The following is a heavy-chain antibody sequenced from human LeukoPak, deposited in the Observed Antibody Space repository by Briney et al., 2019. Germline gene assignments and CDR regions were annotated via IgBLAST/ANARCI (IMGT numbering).Heavy chain of an antibody. V-gene: IGHV3-30*18. D-gene: IGHD4-17*01. J-gene: IGHJ3*02. CDR1: GFTFSSYG. CDR2: ISYDGSNK. Sequence: GRSLRLSCAASGFTFSSYGMHWVRQAPGKGLEWVAVISYDGSNKYYADSVKGRFTIFRDNSKNTLYLQMNSLRAEDTAVYYCAKVLYGTDAFDIWGQGTMVTVSS. CDR3: AKVLYGTDAFDI.